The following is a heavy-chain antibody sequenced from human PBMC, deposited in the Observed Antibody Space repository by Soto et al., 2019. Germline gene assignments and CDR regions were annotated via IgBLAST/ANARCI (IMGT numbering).Heavy chain of an antibody. CDR3: AKRDRLGYCSGGSCYSNDAFDI. CDR2: INGSGGST. CDR1: GFTFSSYW. V-gene: IGHV3-23*01. Sequence: GGSLRLSCAASGFTFSSYWMSWVRQAPGKGLEWVAAINGSGGSTYYVDSAKGRFTISRDNSKNSLYLQMNSLRAEDTAVYYCAKRDRLGYCSGGSCYSNDAFDIWGQGTMVTVSS. J-gene: IGHJ3*02. D-gene: IGHD2-15*01.